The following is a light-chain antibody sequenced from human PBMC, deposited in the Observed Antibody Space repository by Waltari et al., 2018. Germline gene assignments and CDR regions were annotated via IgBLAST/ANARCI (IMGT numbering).Light chain of an antibody. CDR2: DVS. J-gene: IGLJ3*02. CDR1: SRAVGGYHY. Sequence: QSALTQPASVSGSPGHSITIPCTGTSRAVGGYHYVSWYQQHPGKAPKLMIYDVSNRPSGVSNRFSGSKSGNTASLTISGLQAEDEADYYCSSYTSSSTLVFGGGTKLTVL. V-gene: IGLV2-14*01. CDR3: SSYTSSSTLV.